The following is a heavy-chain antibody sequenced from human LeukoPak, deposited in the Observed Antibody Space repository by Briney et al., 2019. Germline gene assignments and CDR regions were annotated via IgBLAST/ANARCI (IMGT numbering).Heavy chain of an antibody. D-gene: IGHD3-10*01. Sequence: GGSLRLSCAASGFGFGSYGMHWVRQAPGKGLEWVSVIYSGGSTYYADSVKGRFTISRDNSKNTLYLQMNSLRAEDTAVYYCASGSGSYRTPYYYMDVWGTGTTVTVSS. J-gene: IGHJ6*03. CDR1: GFGFGSYG. V-gene: IGHV3-NL1*01. CDR3: ASGSGSYRTPYYYMDV. CDR2: IYSGGST.